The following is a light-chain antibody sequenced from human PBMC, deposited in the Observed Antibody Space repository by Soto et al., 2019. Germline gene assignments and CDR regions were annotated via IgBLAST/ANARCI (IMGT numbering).Light chain of an antibody. CDR2: GAS. Sequence: EIVLTQSPGTLSLSPGERATLSCRASQSVSSSYLAWYQQKPGQAPRLLIYGASSSATGIPDRFSGSGSGTDFTLTISRLEPEDFAVYYFQQYGSSPVTFGGGTKVEIK. CDR1: QSVSSSY. V-gene: IGKV3-20*01. CDR3: QQYGSSPVT. J-gene: IGKJ4*01.